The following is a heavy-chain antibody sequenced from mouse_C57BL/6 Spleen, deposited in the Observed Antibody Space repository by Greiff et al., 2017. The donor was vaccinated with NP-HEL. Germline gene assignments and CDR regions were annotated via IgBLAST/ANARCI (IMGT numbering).Heavy chain of an antibody. J-gene: IGHJ4*01. CDR1: GYAFSSSW. Sequence: VQLQQSGPELVKPGASVKISCKASGYAFSSSWMNWVKQRPGKGLEWIGRIYPGDGDTNYNGKFKGKATLTADKSSSTAYMQLSSLTSEDSAVYFCAREIYYGNYAMDYWGQGTPVTVSS. CDR3: AREIYYGNYAMDY. V-gene: IGHV1-82*01. CDR2: IYPGDGDT. D-gene: IGHD2-1*01.